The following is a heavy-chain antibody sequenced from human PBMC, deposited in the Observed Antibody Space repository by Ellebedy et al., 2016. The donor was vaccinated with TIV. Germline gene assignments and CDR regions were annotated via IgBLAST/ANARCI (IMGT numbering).Heavy chain of an antibody. CDR3: AKGRSAAVDY. J-gene: IGHJ4*02. CDR1: GFSFSSYG. D-gene: IGHD6-13*01. V-gene: IGHV3-30*02. Sequence: GGSLRLSCAASGFSFSSYGMHWVRQAPGKGLEWVAYIRDDGSNKYYADSVKGRFTVSRDNSKNTLFLHMSSLRRDDTAVYYCAKGRSAAVDYWGQGDLVTVSS. CDR2: IRDDGSNK.